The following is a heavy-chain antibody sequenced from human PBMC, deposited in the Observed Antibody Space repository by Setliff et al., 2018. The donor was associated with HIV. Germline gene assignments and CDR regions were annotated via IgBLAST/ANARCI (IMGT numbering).Heavy chain of an antibody. CDR3: ARRQQLWLLYAFDI. V-gene: IGHV4-59*08. CDR2: IFYSGST. CDR1: GGSISTYY. J-gene: IGHJ3*02. D-gene: IGHD5-18*01. Sequence: SETLSLTCTVSGGSISTYYWSWIRQPPGKGLEWIGYIFYSGSTNYNPSLRSRVTISVDTSKNLFPLKLSSVTAADTAVYYCARRQQLWLLYAFDIWGQGTMVTVSS.